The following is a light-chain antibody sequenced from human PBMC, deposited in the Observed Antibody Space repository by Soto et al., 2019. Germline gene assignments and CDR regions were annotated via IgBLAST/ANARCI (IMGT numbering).Light chain of an antibody. V-gene: IGKV1-33*01. J-gene: IGKJ4*01. Sequence: DIQMTQSPSSLSASVGDRVTITCQASQDISTFLNWFQQKPGKAPNLLIYDASSLETGVPSRFSGGGPGTEFTFTINSLQPEDIATYYCQQSYSTPLTFGGGTKVDI. CDR1: QDISTF. CDR2: DAS. CDR3: QQSYSTPLT.